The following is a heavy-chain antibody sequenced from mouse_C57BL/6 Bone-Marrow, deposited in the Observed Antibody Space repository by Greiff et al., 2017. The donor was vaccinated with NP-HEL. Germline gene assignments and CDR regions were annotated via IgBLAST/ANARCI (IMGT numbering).Heavy chain of an antibody. CDR2: INPSNGGT. CDR3: AREGYGSSYPDY. CDR1: GYTFTSYW. V-gene: IGHV1-53*01. D-gene: IGHD1-1*01. J-gene: IGHJ2*01. Sequence: QVQLQQPGTELVKPGASVKLSCKASGYTFTSYWMHWVKQRPGQGLEWIGNINPSNGGTNYNEKFQSKATLTVDKSSSTAYMQLSSLTSEDSAVYYCAREGYGSSYPDYWGQGTTLTVSS.